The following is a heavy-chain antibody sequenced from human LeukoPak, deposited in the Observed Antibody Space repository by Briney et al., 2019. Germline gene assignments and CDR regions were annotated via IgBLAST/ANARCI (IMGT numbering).Heavy chain of an antibody. D-gene: IGHD2-21*01. Sequence: SETLSLTCTVSGGSISSYYWSWIRQPPGKGLEWIGYIYYSGSTNYNPSLKSRVTISVDTSKNQFSLKLSSVTAAGTAVYYCARGDWPFDYWGQGTLVTVSS. V-gene: IGHV4-59*01. CDR3: ARGDWPFDY. J-gene: IGHJ4*02. CDR1: GGSISSYY. CDR2: IYYSGST.